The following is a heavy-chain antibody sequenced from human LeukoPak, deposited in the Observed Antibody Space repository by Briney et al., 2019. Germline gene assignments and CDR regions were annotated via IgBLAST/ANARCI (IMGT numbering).Heavy chain of an antibody. CDR2: IYYSGST. Sequence: PSETLSLTCTVSGGSISSSSYYWGWIRQPPGKGLEWIGSIYYSGSTYYNPSLKSRVTISVDTSKNQFSLRLSSVTAADTAVYYCARHWTMIEVVLDYWGQGTLVTVSS. CDR3: ARHWTMIEVVLDY. V-gene: IGHV4-39*01. D-gene: IGHD3-22*01. J-gene: IGHJ4*02. CDR1: GGSISSSSYY.